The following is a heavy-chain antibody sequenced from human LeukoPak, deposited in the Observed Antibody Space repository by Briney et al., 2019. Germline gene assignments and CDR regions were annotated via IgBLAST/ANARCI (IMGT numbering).Heavy chain of an antibody. CDR3: ARGAERYFDWLLPYFDY. CDR2: ISYDGSNK. CDR1: GFTLSSND. D-gene: IGHD3-9*01. Sequence: PGTSLRLSCAASGFTLSSNDIHWVRRAPGKGLEWVAVISYDGSNKYYADSVKGRFTISRDNSKNTLYLQMNSLRAEDTAVYYCARGAERYFDWLLPYFDYWGQGTLVTVSS. V-gene: IGHV3-30-3*01. J-gene: IGHJ4*02.